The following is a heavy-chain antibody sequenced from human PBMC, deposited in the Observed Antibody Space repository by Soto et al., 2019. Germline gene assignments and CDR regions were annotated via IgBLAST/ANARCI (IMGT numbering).Heavy chain of an antibody. CDR2: IYYSGST. V-gene: IGHV4-59*01. Sequence: SETLSLTCTVSGGSISSYYWSWIRQPPGKGLEWIGYIYYSGSTNYNPSLKSRVTISVDTSKNQFSLKLSSVTAADTAVYYCARDGSPDYYYYYMDVWGKGTTVTVSS. D-gene: IGHD1-26*01. CDR1: GGSISSYY. CDR3: ARDGSPDYYYYYMDV. J-gene: IGHJ6*03.